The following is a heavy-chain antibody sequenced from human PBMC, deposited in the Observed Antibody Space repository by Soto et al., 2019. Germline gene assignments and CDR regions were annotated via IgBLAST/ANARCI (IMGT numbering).Heavy chain of an antibody. J-gene: IGHJ4*02. CDR3: ASGIQLWLRRINNGDSG. Sequence: QVQLVQSGAEVKKPESSVNVSCKAPGGTFSTYAISWVRQAPGQGLEWMGGIIPMFGTANYAQRFQDRVTITADESTNTVYMERSSLRSEDTAVYFCASGIQLWLRRINNGDSGWGQGTLVTVSS. D-gene: IGHD5-18*01. CDR1: GGTFSTYA. V-gene: IGHV1-69*12. CDR2: IIPMFGTA.